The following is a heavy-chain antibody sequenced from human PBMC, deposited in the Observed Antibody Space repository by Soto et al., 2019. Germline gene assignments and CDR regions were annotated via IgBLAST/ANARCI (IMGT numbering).Heavy chain of an antibody. CDR3: ARGGRFRGYYYYYMDV. CDR2: INPNSGGT. Sequence: ASVKVSCKASGYTFTGYYMHSVRQAPGQGLEWMGWINPNSGGTNYAQKFQGWVTMTRDTSISTAYMELSRLRSDDTAVYYCARGGRFRGYYYYYMDVWGKGTTVTVSS. V-gene: IGHV1-2*04. J-gene: IGHJ6*03. D-gene: IGHD3-10*01. CDR1: GYTFTGYY.